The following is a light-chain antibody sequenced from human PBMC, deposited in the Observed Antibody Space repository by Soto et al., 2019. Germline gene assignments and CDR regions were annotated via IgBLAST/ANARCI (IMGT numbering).Light chain of an antibody. J-gene: IGKJ5*01. CDR3: QQYNSYIT. Sequence: DIQMTQSPSTLSASVGDGVTITCRASQSISNWLAWYQRKPGTAPKLLIYDASSLESGVPSRFSGSGSGTEFTLTISSLQPDDFATYYCQQYNSYITFGQGTRLEIK. CDR1: QSISNW. V-gene: IGKV1-5*01. CDR2: DAS.